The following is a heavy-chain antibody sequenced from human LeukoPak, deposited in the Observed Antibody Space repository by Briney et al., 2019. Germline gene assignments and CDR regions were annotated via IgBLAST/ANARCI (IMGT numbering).Heavy chain of an antibody. Sequence: GRSLRLSCAASGFTFSSYAMHWVRQAPGKGLEWVAVISYDGSNKYYADSVKGRFTISRDNSKNTLYLQMNSLRAEDTAVYYCASLPAIFETYWGQGTLVTVSS. CDR1: GFTFSSYA. CDR3: ASLPAIFETY. D-gene: IGHD3-3*01. J-gene: IGHJ4*02. CDR2: ISYDGSNK. V-gene: IGHV3-30*01.